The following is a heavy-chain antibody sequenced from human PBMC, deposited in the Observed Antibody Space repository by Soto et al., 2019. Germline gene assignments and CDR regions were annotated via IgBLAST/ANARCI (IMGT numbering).Heavy chain of an antibody. CDR3: ARGMWELPIDY. V-gene: IGHV1-18*01. CDR1: DYTFTSYG. D-gene: IGHD1-26*01. J-gene: IGHJ4*02. CDR2: ISPYNDNT. Sequence: QVQLVQSGAEVKKPGASVKVSCKASDYTFTSYGINWVRQAPGQGLERMGWISPYNDNTQYAQRFQGRVTLTTDTSTNTAYMELRSLRSDDTAVYYCARGMWELPIDYWGQGTLVTVSS.